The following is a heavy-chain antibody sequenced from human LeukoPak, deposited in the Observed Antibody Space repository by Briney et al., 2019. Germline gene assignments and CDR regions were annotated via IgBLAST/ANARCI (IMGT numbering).Heavy chain of an antibody. V-gene: IGHV3-66*01. CDR3: TRVFAYSYGDFDN. D-gene: IGHD5-18*01. J-gene: IGHJ4*02. CDR1: GFTVRNNY. Sequence: GGSLRLSCEASGFTVRNNYMTWVRQAPGKGLEWVSVIYSGGGTYCADSVKDRFTISRDNSKNTLFLQMNSLRVEDSAVYYCTRVFAYSYGDFDNWGQGTLVAVSS. CDR2: IYSGGGT.